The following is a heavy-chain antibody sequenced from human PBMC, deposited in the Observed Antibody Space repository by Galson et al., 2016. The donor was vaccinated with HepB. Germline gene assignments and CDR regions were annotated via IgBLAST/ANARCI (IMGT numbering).Heavy chain of an antibody. V-gene: IGHV4-39*01. CDR3: ARHGITDFGVVIAYFDS. D-gene: IGHD3-3*01. CDR2: IFYSGTT. CDR1: GGSVSSTNYY. Sequence: SETLSLTCTVPGGSVSSTNYYWGWIRQSPGKGLEWIGSIFYSGTTHYNPSLQSRVTIFVDTSKNQFSLKLNSVTAADTAVYYCARHGITDFGVVIAYFDSWGQGSLVTVSS. J-gene: IGHJ4*02.